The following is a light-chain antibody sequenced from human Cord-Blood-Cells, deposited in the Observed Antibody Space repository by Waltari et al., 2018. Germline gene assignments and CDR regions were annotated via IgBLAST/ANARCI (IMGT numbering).Light chain of an antibody. CDR2: AAS. J-gene: IGKJ3*01. CDR3: QQSYSTPFT. Sequence: DLQMIQSPSSLSASVGDRVTITCRASQSISSYLNWYQQKPGKAPKLLIYAASSLQSGVPSRFSGSGSGTDFTLTISSLQPEDFATYYCQQSYSTPFTFGPGTKVDIK. V-gene: IGKV1-39*01. CDR1: QSISSY.